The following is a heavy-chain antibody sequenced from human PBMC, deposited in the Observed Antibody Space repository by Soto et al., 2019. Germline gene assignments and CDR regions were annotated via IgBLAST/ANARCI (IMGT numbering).Heavy chain of an antibody. CDR2: IFPIFGTA. CDR1: GGTFSSYA. V-gene: IGHV1-69*13. J-gene: IGHJ6*02. CDR3: ARVLWFGEPSRPSGYYYYGMDV. Sequence: SVKVSCKASGGTFSSYAISWVRQAPGQGLEWMGGIFPIFGTANYAQKFQGRVTITADESTSTAYMELSSLRSEDTAVYYCARVLWFGEPSRPSGYYYYGMDVWGQGTTVTVSS. D-gene: IGHD3-10*01.